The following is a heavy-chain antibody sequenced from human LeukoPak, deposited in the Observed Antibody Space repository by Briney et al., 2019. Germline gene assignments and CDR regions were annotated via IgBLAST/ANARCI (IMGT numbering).Heavy chain of an antibody. Sequence: SGTLSLTCTVSGDSISSYYWSWIRQPPGKGLEWIGYISYSGRTNYNPSLRSRVTISIDTSRNQFSLKLRSVTAADTAVYYCARRSGYTSGYRVVSWFDPWGQGTLVTVSS. D-gene: IGHD5-18*01. V-gene: IGHV4-59*08. CDR1: GDSISSYY. CDR2: ISYSGRT. J-gene: IGHJ5*02. CDR3: ARRSGYTSGYRVVSWFDP.